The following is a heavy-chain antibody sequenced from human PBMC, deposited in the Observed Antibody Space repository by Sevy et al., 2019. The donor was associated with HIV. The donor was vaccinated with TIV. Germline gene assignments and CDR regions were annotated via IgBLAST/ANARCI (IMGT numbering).Heavy chain of an antibody. J-gene: IGHJ6*02. Sequence: GGSLRLSCAASGFTFSNYGMHWVRQAPGKGLEWVAVIWYDGSNKYYGDSVKGRFSISRDNSKNTLYLQMNSLRAEDTAVYYCARDFGLGFWELSDYYGMDVWGQGTTVTVSS. CDR2: IWYDGSNK. V-gene: IGHV3-33*01. D-gene: IGHD3-10*01. CDR1: GFTFSNYG. CDR3: ARDFGLGFWELSDYYGMDV.